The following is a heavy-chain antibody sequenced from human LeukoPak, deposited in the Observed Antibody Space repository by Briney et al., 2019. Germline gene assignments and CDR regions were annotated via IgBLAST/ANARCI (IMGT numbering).Heavy chain of an antibody. V-gene: IGHV4-39*07. CDR1: GGSISSSSYY. J-gene: IGHJ4*02. CDR2: IYYSGST. Sequence: PSETLSLTCTVSGGSISSSSYYWGWIRQPPGKGLEWIGSIYYSGSTYYNPSLKSRVTISVDTSKNQFSLKLSSVTAADTAVYYCARVGWLQLDYWGQGTLVTISS. D-gene: IGHD5-24*01. CDR3: ARVGWLQLDY.